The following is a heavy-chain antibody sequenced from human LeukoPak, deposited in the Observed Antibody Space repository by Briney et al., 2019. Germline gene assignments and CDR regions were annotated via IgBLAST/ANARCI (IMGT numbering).Heavy chain of an antibody. D-gene: IGHD4-17*01. Sequence: SETLSLTCTVSGASISSSYWSWIRQPPGKGLEWIGYFYYSGSTNYNPSLKSRVTMSVGTSKNQFSLKLSSVTAADTAVYYCARHALYGDFRHFDYWGLGSLVTVSS. V-gene: IGHV4-59*08. CDR1: GASISSSY. CDR2: FYYSGST. J-gene: IGHJ4*02. CDR3: ARHALYGDFRHFDY.